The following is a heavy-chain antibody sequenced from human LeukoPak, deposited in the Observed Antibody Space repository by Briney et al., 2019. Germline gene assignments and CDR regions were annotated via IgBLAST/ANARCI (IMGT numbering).Heavy chain of an antibody. D-gene: IGHD2-15*01. CDR1: GFTFSGSA. CDR2: ISGAAVTT. CDR3: AKAPVVVVAATPVGY. J-gene: IGHJ4*02. Sequence: GGSLRLSCAASGFTFSGSAMSWVRQAPGKGLEWVSTISGAAVTTYYADSVKGRFTISRDNSKNTLYLQMNSLRAEDTAVYYCAKAPVVVVAATPVGYWGQGTLVTVSS. V-gene: IGHV3-23*01.